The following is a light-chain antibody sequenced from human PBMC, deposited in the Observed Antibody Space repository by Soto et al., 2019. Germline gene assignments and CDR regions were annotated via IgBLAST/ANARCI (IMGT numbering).Light chain of an antibody. CDR2: GAS. CDR3: QHYGSSPWT. V-gene: IGKV3-20*01. Sequence: ETVLTQSPGTLSLSPGERATLSCRASQTIRSNYLAWYRQTPGQAPRLLIYGASNRATGIADRFSGSGSGTDFTLIISRLEPEDFALYYFQHYGSSPWTFGQGTKVEIK. J-gene: IGKJ1*01. CDR1: QTIRSNY.